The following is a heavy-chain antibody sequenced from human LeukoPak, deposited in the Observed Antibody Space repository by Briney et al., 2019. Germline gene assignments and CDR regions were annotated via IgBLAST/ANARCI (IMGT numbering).Heavy chain of an antibody. V-gene: IGHV4-4*07. Sequence: SETLSLTCTVSGGSISSYYWSWIRQPAGKGLEWIGRIYTSGSTNYNPSLKSRVTISIDTSKNQFSLKLSSVTAADTAVYYCARLRVQNYGGNWGFDYWGQGTLVTVSS. CDR3: ARLRVQNYGGNWGFDY. CDR2: IYTSGST. CDR1: GGSISSYY. D-gene: IGHD4-23*01. J-gene: IGHJ4*02.